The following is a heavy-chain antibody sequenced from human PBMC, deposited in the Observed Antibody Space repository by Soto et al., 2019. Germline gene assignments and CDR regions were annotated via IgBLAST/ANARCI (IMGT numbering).Heavy chain of an antibody. D-gene: IGHD3-10*01. Sequence: EVQLVESGGGLVQPGGSLRLSCAASGFTFSSYAINWVRQAPGEGLEWVSYISRGSSTIYYADSVKGRFTISRDNAKKSLYLQMNSLRAEDTAVYYCARDRGTRQAFDIWGQGTMVTVSS. CDR1: GFTFSSYA. J-gene: IGHJ3*02. CDR3: ARDRGTRQAFDI. CDR2: ISRGSSTI. V-gene: IGHV3-48*01.